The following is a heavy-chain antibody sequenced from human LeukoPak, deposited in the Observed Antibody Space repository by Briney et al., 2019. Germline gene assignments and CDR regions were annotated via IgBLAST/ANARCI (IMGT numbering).Heavy chain of an antibody. V-gene: IGHV4-34*01. J-gene: IGHJ6*03. Sequence: PSETLSLTCAVYGGSFSGYYWSWVRQPPGKGLEWIGEINHSGSTNYNPSLKSRVTISVDTSKNQFSLKLSSVTAADTAVYYCARGPFWSGYYTGYYYYMDVWGKGTTVTVSS. CDR1: GGSFSGYY. D-gene: IGHD3-3*01. CDR3: ARGPFWSGYYTGYYYYMDV. CDR2: INHSGST.